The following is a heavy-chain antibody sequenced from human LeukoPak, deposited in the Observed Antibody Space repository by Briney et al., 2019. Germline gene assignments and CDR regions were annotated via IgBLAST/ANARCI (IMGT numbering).Heavy chain of an antibody. CDR1: GYTFTNYG. D-gene: IGHD6-13*01. V-gene: IGHV1-18*04. Sequence: ASVKVSCKASGYTFTNYGISWVRQAPGQGLEWMGWINTYNGNTNYAQKLQGRVTMTTDTSTSTAYMELRSLRSDDTAVYYCARDGAAAGDFDYWGQGTLVTVSS. CDR2: INTYNGNT. J-gene: IGHJ4*02. CDR3: ARDGAAAGDFDY.